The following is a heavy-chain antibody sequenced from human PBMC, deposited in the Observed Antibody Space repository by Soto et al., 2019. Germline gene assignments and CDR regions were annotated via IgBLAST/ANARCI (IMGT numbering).Heavy chain of an antibody. V-gene: IGHV1-69*05. CDR2: IRPIFRTA. CDR1: GGTFSSSA. D-gene: IGHD3-3*02. CDR3: AGDKDRQQLGGNYYYIMDV. Sequence: QVQLVQSGAEVKKPGSSVKVSCKASGGTFSSSAFSWVRQAPGQGFVWRGGIRPIFRTADYAQKFKGRVTITSDEYTSTAYMELSSLRSEDTGVYYCAGDKDRQQLGGNYYYIMDVWGQGTTVTVSS. J-gene: IGHJ6*02.